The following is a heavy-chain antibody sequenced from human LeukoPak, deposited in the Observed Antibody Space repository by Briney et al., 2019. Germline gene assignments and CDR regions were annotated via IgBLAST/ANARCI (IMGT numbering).Heavy chain of an antibody. V-gene: IGHV3-21*04. Sequence: PGGSLRLSCAASGFTLSSYSMNWVRQAPGKGLEWVSSISSSSSYIYYADSVKGRFTISRDNAKNSLYLQMNSLRAEDTAVYYCARDPRDSYYYYGMDVWGQGTTVTVSS. CDR3: ARDPRDSYYYYGMDV. CDR2: ISSSSSYI. CDR1: GFTLSSYS. J-gene: IGHJ6*02.